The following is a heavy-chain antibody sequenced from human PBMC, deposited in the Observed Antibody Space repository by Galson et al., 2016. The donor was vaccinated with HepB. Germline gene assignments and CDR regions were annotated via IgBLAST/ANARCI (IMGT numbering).Heavy chain of an antibody. CDR1: GYRFPTYG. Sequence: SVKVSCKASGYRFPTYGISWVRQAPGQGLEWVGWISANSGNTNYAQKFQDRVTMTRDTSASTVYMDLRSLRSDDAAVYYCARDVQFRFDYWGQGTLATVSS. V-gene: IGHV1-18*04. D-gene: IGHD4-11*01. J-gene: IGHJ4*02. CDR3: ARDVQFRFDY. CDR2: ISANSGNT.